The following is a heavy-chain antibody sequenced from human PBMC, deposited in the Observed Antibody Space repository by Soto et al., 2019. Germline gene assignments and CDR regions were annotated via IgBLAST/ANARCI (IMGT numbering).Heavy chain of an antibody. J-gene: IGHJ6*02. Sequence: QVQLVESGGGVVQPGRSLRLSCAASGFTFRSYGMHWVRQAPGKGLEWVALMSFDGSNKYYADSVRGRFTISSDNSKSTLYLKMDILRPEDTAVYYCAKEFGWELQLSHPYYNSGMDVWGQGTTVTVSS. CDR3: AKEFGWELQLSHPYYNSGMDV. CDR2: MSFDGSNK. CDR1: GFTFRSYG. D-gene: IGHD1-1*01. V-gene: IGHV3-30*18.